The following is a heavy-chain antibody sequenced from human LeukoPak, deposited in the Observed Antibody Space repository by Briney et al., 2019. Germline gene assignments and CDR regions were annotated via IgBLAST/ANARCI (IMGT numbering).Heavy chain of an antibody. Sequence: PSETLSLTCTVSGGSISTNYCVWIRRSPGKGLEWIGYVSYSGNTNYNPSLKSRVTISVDTSKNQLSLKLSFMTAADTAVYYCARAGYCSATTCQWVPLVWGQGTTVTVSS. D-gene: IGHD6-19*01. V-gene: IGHV4-59*01. CDR1: GGSISTNY. CDR3: ARAGYCSATTCQWVPLV. J-gene: IGHJ6*02. CDR2: VSYSGNT.